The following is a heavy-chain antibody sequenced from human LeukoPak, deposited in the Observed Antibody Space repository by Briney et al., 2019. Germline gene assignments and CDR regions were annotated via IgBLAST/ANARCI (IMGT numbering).Heavy chain of an antibody. D-gene: IGHD5-18*01. CDR1: GFTFSSYA. V-gene: IGHV3-64D*06. Sequence: GGSLRLSCSASGFTFSSYAMHWVRQAPGKGLEYVSAISSNGGSTYYGDSVKGRFTISRDNSKNTLYLQMSSLRAEDTAVYYCVKRRGYSYDPTGYFQHWGQGTLVTVSS. CDR2: ISSNGGST. J-gene: IGHJ1*01. CDR3: VKRRGYSYDPTGYFQH.